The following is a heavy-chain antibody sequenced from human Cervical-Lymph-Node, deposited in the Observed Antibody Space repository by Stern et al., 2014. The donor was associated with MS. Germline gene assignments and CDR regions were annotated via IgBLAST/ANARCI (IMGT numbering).Heavy chain of an antibody. CDR3: ARDEGADY. Sequence: VHLVESGAEVKKPGASVKVSCMASGYSFTSYFINWVRQAPGPWLEWMGIINPSAGNTNYAQKFQGRVVMTSDTSTGTVYMELSSLRSEDTAVYYCARDEGADYWGQGTLVTVSS. CDR2: INPSAGNT. V-gene: IGHV1-46*01. J-gene: IGHJ4*02. CDR1: GYSFTSYF.